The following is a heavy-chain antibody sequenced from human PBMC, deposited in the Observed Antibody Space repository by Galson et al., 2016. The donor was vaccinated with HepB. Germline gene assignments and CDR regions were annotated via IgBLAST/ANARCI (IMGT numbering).Heavy chain of an antibody. J-gene: IGHJ4*02. V-gene: IGHV1-46*01. Sequence: SVKVSCKASGYTFTSYYTHWVRQAPGQGLEWMGIINPSGGNTGYARTFQGRVTMTRDTSTSTVYMELSSLRSDDTAGYYCARAPNWNDNPLRASPDYWGQGTLVTVSS. CDR1: GYTFTSYY. CDR2: INPSGGNT. D-gene: IGHD1-1*01. CDR3: ARAPNWNDNPLRASPDY.